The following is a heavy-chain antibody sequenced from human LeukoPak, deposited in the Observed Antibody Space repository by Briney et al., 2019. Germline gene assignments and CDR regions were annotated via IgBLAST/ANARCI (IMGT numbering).Heavy chain of an antibody. Sequence: PSETLSLTCTVSGGSISSHYWSWIRQPPGEGLEWIGYIYYSGSTNYNPSLKSRVTISVDTSKNQFSLKLSSVTAADTAVYYCAREAAARGDYYYYYMDVWGKGTTVTVSS. CDR1: GGSISSHY. V-gene: IGHV4-59*11. D-gene: IGHD6-13*01. CDR2: IYYSGST. J-gene: IGHJ6*03. CDR3: AREAAARGDYYYYYMDV.